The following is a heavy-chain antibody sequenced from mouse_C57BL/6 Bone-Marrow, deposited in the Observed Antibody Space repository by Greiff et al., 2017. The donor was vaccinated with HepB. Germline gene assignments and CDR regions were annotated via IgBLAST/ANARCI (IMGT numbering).Heavy chain of an antibody. D-gene: IGHD1-1*01. Sequence: EVKLVESGAELVKPGASVKLSCTASGFNIKDYYMHWVKQRTEQGLEWIGRIDPEDGETKYAPKFQGKATITADTSSNTAYLQLSSLTSEDTAVYYCASSPLITTVVAPYYFDYWGQGTTLTVSS. V-gene: IGHV14-2*01. CDR3: ASSPLITTVVAPYYFDY. CDR2: IDPEDGET. J-gene: IGHJ2*01. CDR1: GFNIKDYY.